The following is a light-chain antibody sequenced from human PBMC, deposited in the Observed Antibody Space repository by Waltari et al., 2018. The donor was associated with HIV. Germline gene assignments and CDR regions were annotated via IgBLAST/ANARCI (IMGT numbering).Light chain of an antibody. V-gene: IGLV1-40*01. Sequence: QSVLTQPPSVSGAPGQRVTISCTGSSSNIGAGYDVHWYQQLPGTAPKLLIYGNSNRPSGVPDRFSGAKSGTASSLAITGLQAADEADYYCQSYDSSLTTWVFGGGTKLTFL. CDR3: QSYDSSLTTWV. CDR1: SSNIGAGYD. CDR2: GNS. J-gene: IGLJ3*02.